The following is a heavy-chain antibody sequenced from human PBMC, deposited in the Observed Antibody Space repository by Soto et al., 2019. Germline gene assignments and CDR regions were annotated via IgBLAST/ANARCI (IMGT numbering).Heavy chain of an antibody. J-gene: IGHJ5*02. CDR1: GGTFDNYA. Sequence: AAVKVSCKASGGTFDNYAVRWVRQAPGQGLEWMGGIIPMFGTVNYAQRFQGRLTIAADESTSTAYMELSSLRSEATAVYYCATFLRGNLVVPAAMWCFDPWG. CDR3: ATFLRGNLVVPAAMWCFDP. V-gene: IGHV1-69*13. D-gene: IGHD2-2*01. CDR2: IIPMFGTV.